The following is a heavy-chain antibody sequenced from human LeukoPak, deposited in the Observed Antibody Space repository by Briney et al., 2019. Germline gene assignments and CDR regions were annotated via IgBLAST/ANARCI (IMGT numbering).Heavy chain of an antibody. J-gene: IGHJ6*03. Sequence: ASVKVSCKASGGTFSSDAISWVRQAPGQGLEWMGGVIPIFGTTEYAQKFQGRITISSDESTSTAYMELHTLTSDDTAVYFCARCGAGDYNNHHNPYYNCMDVWGKGTTVTV. CDR2: VIPIFGTT. CDR3: ARCGAGDYNNHHNPYYNCMDV. V-gene: IGHV1-69*13. CDR1: GGTFSSDA. D-gene: IGHD4-11*01.